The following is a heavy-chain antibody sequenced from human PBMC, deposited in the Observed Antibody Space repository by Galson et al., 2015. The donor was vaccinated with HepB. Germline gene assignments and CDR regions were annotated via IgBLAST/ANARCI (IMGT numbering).Heavy chain of an antibody. Sequence: VKVSCKVSGYTFTDYYMHWVQQAPGKGLEWMGLVDPEDGETIYAEKFQGRVTITADTSTDTAYMELSSLRSEDTAVYYCATDNSRRVLGVISLNWFDPWGQGTLVTVSS. CDR3: ATDNSRRVLGVISLNWFDP. CDR1: GYTFTDYY. D-gene: IGHD3-10*01. J-gene: IGHJ5*02. V-gene: IGHV1-69-2*01. CDR2: VDPEDGET.